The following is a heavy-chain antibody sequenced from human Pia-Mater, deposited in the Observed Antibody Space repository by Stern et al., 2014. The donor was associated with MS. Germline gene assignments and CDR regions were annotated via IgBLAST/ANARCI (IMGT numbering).Heavy chain of an antibody. CDR3: ARARRDYYDSSGYPYYFDY. CDR2: IGTAGDT. V-gene: IGHV3-13*01. J-gene: IGHJ4*02. CDR1: GFTFSSYD. D-gene: IGHD3-22*01. Sequence: EVQLVESGGGLVRPGGSLRLSCAASGFTFSSYDMHWVPQATGKGLEWVSAIGTAGDTYYPGSVKGRFTISRENAKNSLYLQMNSLRAGDTAVYYCARARRDYYDSSGYPYYFDYWGQGTLVTVSS.